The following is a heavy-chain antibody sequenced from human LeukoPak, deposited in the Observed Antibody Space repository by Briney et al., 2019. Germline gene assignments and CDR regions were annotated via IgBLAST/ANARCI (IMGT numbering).Heavy chain of an antibody. CDR2: ISYDGSNK. V-gene: IGHV3-30*18. CDR1: GVTFSSYG. CDR3: AKGYDSSGYYPWYFDY. J-gene: IGHJ4*02. Sequence: SGRSLRLSCAASGVTFSSYGMHWVRQAPGKGLEWVAVISYDGSNKYYADSVKGRFTISRDNSKNTLYLQMNSLRAKDTAVYYCAKGYDSSGYYPWYFDYWGQGTLVTVSS. D-gene: IGHD3-22*01.